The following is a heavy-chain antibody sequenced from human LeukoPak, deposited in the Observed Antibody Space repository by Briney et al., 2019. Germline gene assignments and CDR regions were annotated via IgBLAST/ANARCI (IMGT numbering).Heavy chain of an antibody. J-gene: IGHJ4*02. CDR2: ISAYNGNT. Sequence: ASVKVSCKASGYTFTSYGINWVRQAPGQGLEWMGWISAYNGNTNYAQKLQGRVTMTTDTSTSAAYMELRSLRSDDTAVYYCARGQIETYYDFWSGYYTAPNFDYWGQGTLVTVSS. CDR1: GYTFTSYG. D-gene: IGHD3-3*01. V-gene: IGHV1-18*01. CDR3: ARGQIETYYDFWSGYYTAPNFDY.